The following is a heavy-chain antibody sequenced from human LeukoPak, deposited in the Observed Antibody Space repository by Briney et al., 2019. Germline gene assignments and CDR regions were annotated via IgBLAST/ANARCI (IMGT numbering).Heavy chain of an antibody. CDR3: ARVLPFHYGDYYFDY. D-gene: IGHD4-17*01. Sequence: GGSLCLSCAASGFTFSSYDMHWVRQAPGKGLEWVAVIWYDGSNKYYADSVKGRFTISRDNSKNTLYLQMNSLRAEDTAVYYCARVLPFHYGDYYFDYWGQGTLVTVSS. V-gene: IGHV3-33*01. J-gene: IGHJ4*02. CDR2: IWYDGSNK. CDR1: GFTFSSYD.